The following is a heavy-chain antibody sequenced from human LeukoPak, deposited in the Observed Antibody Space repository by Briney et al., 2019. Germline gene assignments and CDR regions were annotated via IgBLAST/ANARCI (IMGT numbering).Heavy chain of an antibody. D-gene: IGHD2-15*01. V-gene: IGHV1-46*01. CDR1: GYTFTSYY. J-gene: IGHJ4*02. CDR2: INPSGGST. Sequence: ASVKVSCKASGYTFTSYYMHWVRQAPGQGLEWMGIINPSGGSTSYAQKFQGRVTMTRDTSTSTVYMELSSLRSEDTAVFYCARDMTDRLVGGYWGQGTLVTVSS. CDR3: ARDMTDRLVGGY.